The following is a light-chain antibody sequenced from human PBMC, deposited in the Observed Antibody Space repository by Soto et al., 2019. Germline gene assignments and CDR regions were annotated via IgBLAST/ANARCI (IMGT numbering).Light chain of an antibody. CDR2: GAS. J-gene: IGKJ3*01. Sequence: PGERVTLSCRASQSVSSSYLTWYQQKPGQAPRLLIYGASTRATGIPVRFSGSGSGTDFTLTISSLQPEDFAVYYCQQDYNLPPFTFGPGTKVDIK. V-gene: IGKV3D-7*01. CDR3: QQDYNLPPFT. CDR1: QSVSSSY.